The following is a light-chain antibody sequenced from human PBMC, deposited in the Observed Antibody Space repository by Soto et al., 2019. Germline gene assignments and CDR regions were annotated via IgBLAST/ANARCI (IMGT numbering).Light chain of an antibody. J-gene: IGLJ1*01. CDR2: EVS. V-gene: IGLV2-8*01. Sequence: QSALTQRPSASGSPGQSVTISCTGTSSDVGGYKFVSWYQQHPGKAPKLMIYEVSKRPSGVPDRFSGSRSGNTASLTVSGLQSGDEADYYCSSYAGSNNFVFGTGTKVTVL. CDR3: SSYAGSNNFV. CDR1: SSDVGGYKF.